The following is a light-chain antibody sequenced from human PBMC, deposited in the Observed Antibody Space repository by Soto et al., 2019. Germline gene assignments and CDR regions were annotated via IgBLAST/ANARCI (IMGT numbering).Light chain of an antibody. Sequence: QMTLSPSTLSASVGDRVTITCRASQSVNTWLAWYQQRPGKAPKLLIYDASSLESGVPSRFSGSGSGTEFTLTISSLQPDDFATYYCQQDNSYSPETFGQVTKVDNK. J-gene: IGKJ1*01. V-gene: IGKV1-5*01. CDR3: QQDNSYSPET. CDR2: DAS. CDR1: QSVNTW.